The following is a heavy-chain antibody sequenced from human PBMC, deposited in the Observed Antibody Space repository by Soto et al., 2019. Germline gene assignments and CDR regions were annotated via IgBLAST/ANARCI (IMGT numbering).Heavy chain of an antibody. Sequence: QVQLQESGPGLVKPSETLSLTCTVSGGSISSYYWSWIRQPAGKGLEWIGRIYTSGSTNYNPSLKSRVTMSVDTSKNQFSLKLSSVTAADMAVYYCARVLMVRGPGGWFDPWGQGTLVTVSS. V-gene: IGHV4-4*07. CDR1: GGSISSYY. J-gene: IGHJ5*02. D-gene: IGHD3-10*01. CDR2: IYTSGST. CDR3: ARVLMVRGPGGWFDP.